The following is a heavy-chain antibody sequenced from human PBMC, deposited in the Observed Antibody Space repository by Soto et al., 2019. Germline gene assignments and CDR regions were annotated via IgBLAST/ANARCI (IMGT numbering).Heavy chain of an antibody. CDR3: ARDSRHCISTSCKGARMDV. V-gene: IGHV3-30-3*01. CDR2: ISYDGSNK. D-gene: IGHD2-2*01. Sequence: QVQLVESGGGVVQPGRSLRLSWSASGFTFSSYAKHWVRQAPGKVLEWMPVISYDGSNKYYADSVKGRFTISRDNSKNTLYLQMNSLRAEDTAVYYCARDSRHCISTSCKGARMDVWGQGTTVTVSS. CDR1: GFTFSSYA. J-gene: IGHJ6*02.